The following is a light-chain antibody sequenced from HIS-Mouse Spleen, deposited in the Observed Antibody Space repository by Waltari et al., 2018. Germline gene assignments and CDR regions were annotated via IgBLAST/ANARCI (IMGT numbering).Light chain of an antibody. V-gene: IGLV2-11*01. CDR2: DVS. CDR3: CSYAGSYTNWV. CDR1: SSDVGGYNH. J-gene: IGLJ3*02. Sequence: QSALTQPRSVSGSPGQSVTISCTGTSSDVGGYNHVSWYQQHPGKAPKLMIYDVSKRPSGVPDRFSGSKSGNTASLTISGLQAEDEADYYCCSYAGSYTNWVFGGGTKLTVL.